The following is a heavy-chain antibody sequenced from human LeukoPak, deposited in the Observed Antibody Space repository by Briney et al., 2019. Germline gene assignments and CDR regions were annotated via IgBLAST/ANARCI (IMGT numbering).Heavy chain of an antibody. CDR1: GFTFSSYW. Sequence: GGSLRLSCVASGFTFSSYWMSWVRQAPGKGLECVADIKQDGSEKYYVDSVKGRFTISRDNAKNSLYLQMNSLRAEDTAVYYCAKPARTDYADYWGQGALVTVSS. CDR3: AKPARTDYADY. D-gene: IGHD1-14*01. CDR2: IKQDGSEK. J-gene: IGHJ4*02. V-gene: IGHV3-7*03.